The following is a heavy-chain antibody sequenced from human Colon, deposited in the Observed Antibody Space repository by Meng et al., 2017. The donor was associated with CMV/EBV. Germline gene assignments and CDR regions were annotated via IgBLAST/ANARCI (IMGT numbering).Heavy chain of an antibody. Sequence: STYSFHWVRQAPGKGLEWVADISFDGANKFSADSVAGRFKTSRDNSKNTVYLQMNSLRVEDTAVYYCARSPASHCSSASCYSWFDTWGQGTLVTVSS. CDR2: ISFDGANK. J-gene: IGHJ5*02. V-gene: IGHV3-30-3*01. CDR1: STYS. CDR3: ARSPASHCSSASCYSWFDT. D-gene: IGHD2-2*01.